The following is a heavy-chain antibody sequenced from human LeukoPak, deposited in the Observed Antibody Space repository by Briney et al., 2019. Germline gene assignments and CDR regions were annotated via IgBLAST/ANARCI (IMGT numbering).Heavy chain of an antibody. CDR2: INHSGST. CDR1: GGSFSGYY. V-gene: IGHV4-34*01. D-gene: IGHD6-13*01. CDR3: AREQGSQQYGNSWSFDY. J-gene: IGHJ4*01. Sequence: SETLSLTCAVYGGSFSGYYWSWIRQPPGKGLEWIGEINHSGSTNYNPSLKSRVTISVDTSKNQFSLKLSSVTAADTAAYYCAREQGSQQYGNSWSFDYWGHGTLVTVSS.